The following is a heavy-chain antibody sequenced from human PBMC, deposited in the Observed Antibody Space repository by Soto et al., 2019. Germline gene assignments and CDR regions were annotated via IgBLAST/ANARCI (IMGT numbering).Heavy chain of an antibody. CDR2: ISSSSSYI. D-gene: IGHD3-22*01. CDR1: GFTFSSYS. V-gene: IGHV3-21*01. Sequence: GGSLRLSCAASGFTFSSYSMNWVRQAPGKGLDWVSSISSSSSYIYYADSVKGRFTISRDNAKNSLYLQMNSLRAEDTAVYYCARDYYDSSGYYYHWGQGTLVTVSS. CDR3: ARDYYDSSGYYYH. J-gene: IGHJ5*02.